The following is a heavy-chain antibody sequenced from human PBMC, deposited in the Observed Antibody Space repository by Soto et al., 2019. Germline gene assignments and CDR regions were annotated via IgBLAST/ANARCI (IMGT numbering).Heavy chain of an antibody. CDR2: ISYDGSNK. CDR1: GFTFSSYA. Sequence: GGSLRLSCAASGFTFSSYAMHWVRQAPGKGLEWVAVISYDGSNKYYADSVKGRFTISRDNSKNTLYLQMNSLRAEDTAVYYCEAAMVPPSLDYWGQGTLVTVSS. CDR3: EAAMVPPSLDY. D-gene: IGHD5-18*01. V-gene: IGHV3-30-3*01. J-gene: IGHJ4*02.